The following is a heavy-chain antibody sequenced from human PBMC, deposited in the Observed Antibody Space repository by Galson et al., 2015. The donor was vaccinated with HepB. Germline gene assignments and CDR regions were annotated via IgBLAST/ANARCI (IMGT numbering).Heavy chain of an antibody. CDR3: ARSSYGYDDFDI. V-gene: IGHV4-59*01. Sequence: ETLSLTCTVSGGSMSRYYWNWIRQSPERGLEWIGYIYYSGSTNYNPSLKSRVFISVETSRNQLSLELTSVTTADTAVYYCARSSYGYDDFDIWGQGTMVTVSS. J-gene: IGHJ3*02. CDR2: IYYSGST. D-gene: IGHD3-10*01. CDR1: GGSMSRYY.